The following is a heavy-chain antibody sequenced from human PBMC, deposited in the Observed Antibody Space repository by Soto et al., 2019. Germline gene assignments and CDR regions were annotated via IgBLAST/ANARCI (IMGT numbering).Heavy chain of an antibody. V-gene: IGHV1-69*18. CDR1: GGTLSTHP. CDR3: ARDASRVSHYYGPDV. J-gene: IGHJ6*02. CDR2: IIPFYGSS. Sequence: QVELMQSGAEVKKPGSSVKVSCTTSGGTLSTHPISWVRQAPGQGLEWMAMIIPFYGSSNHAQKFQGRVTITVDESTNTVYMTLSSLTSEDTAVYYCARDASRVSHYYGPDVWGQGTTVTVSS.